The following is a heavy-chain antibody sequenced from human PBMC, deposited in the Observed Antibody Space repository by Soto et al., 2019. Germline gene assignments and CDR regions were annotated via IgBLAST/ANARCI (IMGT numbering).Heavy chain of an antibody. J-gene: IGHJ4*02. V-gene: IGHV3-23*01. CDR1: GFTFGGYG. CDR3: AKDRRAGGNYGFYSDF. D-gene: IGHD1-7*01. CDR2: SSATGAGR. Sequence: EVQLLESGGGLVQPGGPRTLSCPAPGFTFGGYGLTGVRQAPGKGLEGVPFSSATGAGRYYADSVKGRFTISRDNSKNTLYLQMSSLRADDTAVYYCAKDRRAGGNYGFYSDFWGQGALVIVSS.